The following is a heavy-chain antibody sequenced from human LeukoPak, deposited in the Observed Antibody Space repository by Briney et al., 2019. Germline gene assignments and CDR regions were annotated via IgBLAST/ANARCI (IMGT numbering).Heavy chain of an antibody. CDR1: GFTFSSYA. J-gene: IGHJ4*02. D-gene: IGHD2-21*01. Sequence: GGSLRLSCAASGFTFSSYAMSWVRQAPGKGLEWVSAISGSGGSTYYADSVKGRFTISRDNSKNTLYLQMNSLRAEDTAVYYCAKLGIFRESRAALSYWGQGTLVTVPS. V-gene: IGHV3-23*01. CDR2: ISGSGGST. CDR3: AKLGIFRESRAALSY.